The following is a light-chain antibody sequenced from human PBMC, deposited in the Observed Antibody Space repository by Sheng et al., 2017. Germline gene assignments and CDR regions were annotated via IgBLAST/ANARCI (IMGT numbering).Light chain of an antibody. CDR3: GSYRIPNNFV. V-gene: IGLV2-14*03. CDR2: VVD. Sequence: QSALTQPASVSGSPGQSITISCTGVSTVGPYSNYVSWYQQHAGTAPQLIIYVVDNRPSGVSNRFSGSKSGNTASLTISGLQAEDEADYFCGSYRIPNNFVFGTGTRVTVL. CDR1: STVGPYSNY. J-gene: IGLJ1*01.